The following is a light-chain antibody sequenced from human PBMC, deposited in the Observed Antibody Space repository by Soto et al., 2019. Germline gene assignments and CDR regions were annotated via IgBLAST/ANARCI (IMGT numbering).Light chain of an antibody. J-gene: IGKJ2*01. CDR3: QQYNNWPPYT. Sequence: EIVLTQSPGTLSLSPGERATLSCRASQNINNNLAWYQQKPGQAPRLLISGASTRATGVPARFSGSGSGTEFTLTVSSLQSEDFAVYYCQQYNNWPPYTFGQGTKVDIK. CDR1: QNINNN. V-gene: IGKV3-15*01. CDR2: GAS.